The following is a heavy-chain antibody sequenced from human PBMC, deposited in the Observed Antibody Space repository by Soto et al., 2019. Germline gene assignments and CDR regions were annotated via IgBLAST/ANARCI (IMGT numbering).Heavy chain of an antibody. CDR2: ISPDGNKK. J-gene: IGHJ6*02. V-gene: IGHV3-30*18. Sequence: QVQLVESGGGVVQPGRSLRLSCAASGFTFSGYGMHWVRQAPGKGLEWVSLISPDGNKKYFVDSVKGRFTISRDDSGNTLYLQMNSLRADDTAVYSCAKDWNDANYDYGTDVWGHGNTVTVSS. D-gene: IGHD1-1*01. CDR1: GFTFSGYG. CDR3: AKDWNDANYDYGTDV.